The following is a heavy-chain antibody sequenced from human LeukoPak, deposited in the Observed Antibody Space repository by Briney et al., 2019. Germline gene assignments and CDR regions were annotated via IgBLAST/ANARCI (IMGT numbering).Heavy chain of an antibody. CDR2: IYHSGGT. V-gene: IGHV4-30-2*01. CDR1: GGSISSGGYY. CDR3: AKNGQTGFSFDP. Sequence: SETLSLTCTVSGGSISSGGYYWSWIRQPPGKGLEWIGYIYHSGGTKFNPSLKSRVTISADTSKNQFSLKLSSVTAADTAVYHCAKNGQTGFSFDPWGQGTLVTVSS. D-gene: IGHD3-9*01. J-gene: IGHJ5*02.